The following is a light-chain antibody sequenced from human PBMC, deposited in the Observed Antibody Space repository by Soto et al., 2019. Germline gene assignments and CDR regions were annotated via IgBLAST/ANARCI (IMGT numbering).Light chain of an antibody. V-gene: IGKV3-11*01. J-gene: IGKJ2*01. CDR1: QSVSSY. CDR3: QQRRNWPYT. Sequence: EIALKQCPATLSLSPGERDTLSCGASQSVSSYLAWYQQKPGQAPRLLIYDASKRATGIPVRFRGSGSGIDFTLTISSLEPEDFAVYYCQQRRNWPYTFGQGTKLEIK. CDR2: DAS.